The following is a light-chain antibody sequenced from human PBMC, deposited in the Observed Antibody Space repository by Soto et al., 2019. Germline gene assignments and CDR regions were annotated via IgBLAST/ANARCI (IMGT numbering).Light chain of an antibody. V-gene: IGKV3-15*01. Sequence: EIVLTQSPGTLSLSPGERATLSCRASQSVSNNYLAWYQQKPGQGPRLLIYGASSRATGIPARFSGSGSATEFTLTISSLQSEDFAVYFCQQYNRWPLTFGQGTKVDIK. CDR1: QSVSNN. J-gene: IGKJ1*01. CDR2: GAS. CDR3: QQYNRWPLT.